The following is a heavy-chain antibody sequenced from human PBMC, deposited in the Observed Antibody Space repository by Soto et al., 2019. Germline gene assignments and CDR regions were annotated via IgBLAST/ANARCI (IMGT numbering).Heavy chain of an antibody. CDR3: AKHRRDGYNYDFQH. J-gene: IGHJ1*01. Sequence: SVKVSCKASGCTFSSYAISWVRQAPGQGLEWMGGIIPIFGTANYAQKFQGRVTITADKSTSTAYMELSSLRSEDTAVYYCAKHRRDGYNYDFQHWGQGTLVTVSS. CDR1: GCTFSSYA. CDR2: IIPIFGTA. D-gene: IGHD5-12*01. V-gene: IGHV1-69*06.